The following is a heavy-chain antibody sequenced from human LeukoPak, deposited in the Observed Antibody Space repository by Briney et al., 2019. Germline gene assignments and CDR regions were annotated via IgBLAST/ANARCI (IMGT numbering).Heavy chain of an antibody. CDR1: GFTFSSYV. Sequence: GGSLRLSCAASGFTFSSYVMTWVRQAPGKGLEWASIISGSAGSTYYADSVKGRFTISRDNSKNTLYLQMSSLRAEDTAVYYCAKPHSSGWYLPPQYCFDYWGQGTLVTVSS. V-gene: IGHV3-23*01. J-gene: IGHJ4*02. CDR2: ISGSAGST. D-gene: IGHD6-19*01. CDR3: AKPHSSGWYLPPQYCFDY.